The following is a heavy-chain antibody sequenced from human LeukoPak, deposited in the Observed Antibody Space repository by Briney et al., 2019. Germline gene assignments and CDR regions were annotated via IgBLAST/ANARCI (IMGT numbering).Heavy chain of an antibody. J-gene: IGHJ3*02. Sequence: GGSLRLSCAASGFTFSSYSMNWVRQAPGKGLEWVSSISSSSSYIYYADSVKGRFTISRDNAKNSLYLQMNSLRAEDTAVYYCARKLTPTDAFDIWAKGQWSPSLQ. CDR3: ARKLTPTDAFDI. CDR2: ISSSSSYI. D-gene: IGHD2-21*02. CDR1: GFTFSSYS. V-gene: IGHV3-21*01.